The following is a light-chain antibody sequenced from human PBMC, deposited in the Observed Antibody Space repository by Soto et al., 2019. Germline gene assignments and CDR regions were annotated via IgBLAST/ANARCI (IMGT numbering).Light chain of an antibody. CDR3: HQRSHWPPS. J-gene: IGKJ3*01. CDR1: QSVSSL. V-gene: IGKV3-11*01. CDR2: DAS. Sequence: EIVLTQSPATLSLFPGERATLSCRASQSVSSLLGWYQQKPGQAPRLLIYDASNRATGIPARFSGSGSGTVFTLTISSLEPEDFGVYYCHQRSHWPPSFGPGTTVDIK.